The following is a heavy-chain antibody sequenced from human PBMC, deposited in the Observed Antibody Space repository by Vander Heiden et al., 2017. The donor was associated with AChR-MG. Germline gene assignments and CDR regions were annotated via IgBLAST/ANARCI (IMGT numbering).Heavy chain of an antibody. Sequence: QVQLVQSGAAVKKPGSSVKVSCKASGGPFSSYAIGWVRQAPGQGLEWMGGIIPIFGTANYAQKFQGRVTITADESTSTAYMELSSLRSEDTAVYYCARTIVVVPAAKNGSGRLDYWGQGTLVTVSS. CDR1: GGPFSSYA. D-gene: IGHD2-2*01. V-gene: IGHV1-69*01. CDR3: ARTIVVVPAAKNGSGRLDY. CDR2: IIPIFGTA. J-gene: IGHJ4*02.